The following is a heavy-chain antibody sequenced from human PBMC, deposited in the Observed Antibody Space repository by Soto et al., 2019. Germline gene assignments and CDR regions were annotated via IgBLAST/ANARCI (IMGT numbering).Heavy chain of an antibody. Sequence: ASVKVSCKASGYTFTSYYMHWVRQAPGQGLEWMGIINPSGGSTSYAQKFQGRVTMTRDTSTSTVYMELSSLRSEDTAVYYCARGRSDRYCSGGSCPLDYWGQGTLVTVSS. V-gene: IGHV1-46*01. CDR1: GYTFTSYY. CDR3: ARGRSDRYCSGGSCPLDY. J-gene: IGHJ4*02. D-gene: IGHD2-15*01. CDR2: INPSGGST.